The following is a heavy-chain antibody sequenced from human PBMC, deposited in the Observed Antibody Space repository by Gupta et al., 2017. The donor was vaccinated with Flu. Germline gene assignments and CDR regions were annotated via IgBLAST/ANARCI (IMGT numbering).Heavy chain of an antibody. V-gene: IGHV3-30*18. D-gene: IGHD5-18*01. Sequence: QVQLVESGGGVVQPGRSLRLSCAASGFTFSSYAMHWVRQAPGKGLEWVAVITYDGSNKYYADSVKGRFTISRDNSKNTLYLQMNSLRAEDTAVYYCAKDFDTAMAYYYYYGMDVWGQGTTVTVSS. CDR2: ITYDGSNK. CDR3: AKDFDTAMAYYYYYGMDV. CDR1: GFTFSSYA. J-gene: IGHJ6*02.